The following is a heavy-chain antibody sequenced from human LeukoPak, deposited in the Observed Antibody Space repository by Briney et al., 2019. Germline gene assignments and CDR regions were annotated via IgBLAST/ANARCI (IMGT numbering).Heavy chain of an antibody. D-gene: IGHD6-6*01. J-gene: IGHJ4*02. Sequence: SETLSLTCTVSGGSISSSSYYWGWIRQPPGKGLEWIGSIYYSGSTYYNPSLKSRVTISVDTSKNQFSLKLGSVTAADTAVYYCARHGSSSFDYWGQGTLVTVSS. CDR1: GGSISSSSYY. V-gene: IGHV4-39*01. CDR2: IYYSGST. CDR3: ARHGSSSFDY.